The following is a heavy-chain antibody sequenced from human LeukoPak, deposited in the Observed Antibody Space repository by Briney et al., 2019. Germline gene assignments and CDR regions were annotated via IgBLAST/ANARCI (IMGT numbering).Heavy chain of an antibody. CDR2: IYYSGST. CDR1: GGSVSSGSYY. Sequence: SETLSLTCTVPGGSVSSGSYYWSWIRQPPGKGLEWIGYIYYSGSTNYNPSLKSRVTISVDTSKNQFSLELSSVTAADTAVYYCARESVGATSWGNRFDPWGQGTLVTVSS. D-gene: IGHD1-26*01. CDR3: ARESVGATSWGNRFDP. J-gene: IGHJ5*02. V-gene: IGHV4-61*01.